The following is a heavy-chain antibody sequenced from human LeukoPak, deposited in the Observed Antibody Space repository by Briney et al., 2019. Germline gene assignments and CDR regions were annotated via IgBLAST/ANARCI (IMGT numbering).Heavy chain of an antibody. J-gene: IGHJ4*02. CDR2: IYYSGST. Sequence: SETLSLTCTVSGGSISSGDYYWSWIRQHPGKGLEWIGYIYYSGSTYFNPSLKSRVTISVDTSKNHFSLKLSSMTAADTAVYYCVRSKYGDYSDYWGQGTLVTVSS. CDR3: VRSKYGDYSDY. V-gene: IGHV4-31*03. D-gene: IGHD4-17*01. CDR1: GGSISSGDYY.